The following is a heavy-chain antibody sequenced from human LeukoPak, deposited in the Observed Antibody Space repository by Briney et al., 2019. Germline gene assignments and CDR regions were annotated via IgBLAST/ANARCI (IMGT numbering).Heavy chain of an antibody. CDR1: GGSFSGYY. Sequence: SETLSLTCAVYGGSFSGYYWSWIRQPPGKGLEWIGEINHSGSTYYNPSLKSRVTISVDTAKNQFSLKLSSVAAADTAVYYCARGQQWLVFFDYWGQGTLVTVSS. CDR3: ARGQQWLVFFDY. D-gene: IGHD6-19*01. CDR2: INHSGST. J-gene: IGHJ4*02. V-gene: IGHV4-34*01.